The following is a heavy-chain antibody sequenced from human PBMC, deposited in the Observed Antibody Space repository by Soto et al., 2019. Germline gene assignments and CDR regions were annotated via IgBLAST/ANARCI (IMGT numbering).Heavy chain of an antibody. CDR1: GDSISSYY. CDR3: ARALSSAAGLYFDY. CDR2: IHTTENT. Sequence: QVQLQESGPGLVKPSETLSLTCTVSGDSISSYYWSWIRQHAGKGMEWIGRIHTTENTNYNPSLRSRVTMSVDTSNNQFSLKLTSLTAADTAVYYCARALSSAAGLYFDYWGQGTLVTVSS. V-gene: IGHV4-4*07. D-gene: IGHD6-13*01. J-gene: IGHJ4*02.